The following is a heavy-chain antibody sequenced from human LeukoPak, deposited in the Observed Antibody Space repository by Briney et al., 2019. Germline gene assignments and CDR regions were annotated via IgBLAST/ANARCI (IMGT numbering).Heavy chain of an antibody. V-gene: IGHV4-4*09. CDR2: IYSSGST. CDR1: GGSISSYY. J-gene: IGHJ5*02. D-gene: IGHD2-2*01. CDR3: ARYCSSTSCYLGTAWFDP. Sequence: SETLSLTCTVSGGSISSYYWSWIRQPPGKGLEWIGYIYSSGSTNYNPSLKSRVTIPVDTSKNQFSLKLSSVTAADTAVYYCARYCSSTSCYLGTAWFDPWGQGTLVTVSS.